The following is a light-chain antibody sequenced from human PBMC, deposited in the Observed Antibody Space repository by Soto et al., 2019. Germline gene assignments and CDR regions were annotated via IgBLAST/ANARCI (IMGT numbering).Light chain of an antibody. Sequence: QSALTQPASVSGSPGQSITISCTGTSSDVGAYKYVSWHQQHPGKAPKLMIYDVSDRPSGVSDRFSGSKSGNTASLTISGLQAEDYAYYDCSSYPGGSTSYVFGSGTKVTAL. J-gene: IGLJ1*01. CDR1: SSDVGAYKY. CDR2: DVS. V-gene: IGLV2-14*03. CDR3: SSYPGGSTSYV.